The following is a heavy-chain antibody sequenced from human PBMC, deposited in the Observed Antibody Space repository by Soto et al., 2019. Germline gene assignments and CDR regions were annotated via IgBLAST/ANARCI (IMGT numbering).Heavy chain of an antibody. CDR3: ARKGSSGYYNGYYYYYGMDV. Sequence: SETLSLTCTVSGGSISSGGCYWSWIRQHPGKCLEWIGYIYYSGSTYYNPSLKSRVTISVDTSKNQFSLKLSSVTAADTAVYYCARKGSSGYYNGYYYYYGMDVWGQGTTVTVFS. CDR1: GGSISSGGCY. D-gene: IGHD3-3*01. J-gene: IGHJ6*02. CDR2: IYYSGST. V-gene: IGHV4-31*03.